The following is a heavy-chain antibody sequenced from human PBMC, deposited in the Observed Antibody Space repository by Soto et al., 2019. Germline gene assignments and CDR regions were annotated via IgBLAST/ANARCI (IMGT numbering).Heavy chain of an antibody. CDR1: GYTFTNYA. V-gene: IGHV1-3*01. Sequence: GASVKVSCKASGYTFTNYAMHCVRQAPGQRLEWVGWIHAGNGNTKYSQKFQGRVTLSRDTSASTAYMELGSLRPEDTAVYYCVSGYCSDGNCYPPSAYWGQGTLVTVSS. J-gene: IGHJ4*02. CDR2: IHAGNGNT. CDR3: VSGYCSDGNCYPPSAY. D-gene: IGHD2-15*01.